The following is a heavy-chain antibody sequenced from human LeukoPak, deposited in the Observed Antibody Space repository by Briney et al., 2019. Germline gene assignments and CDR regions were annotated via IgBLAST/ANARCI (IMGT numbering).Heavy chain of an antibody. CDR1: GGSISSGGYY. D-gene: IGHD2-2*01. CDR3: AREVSAVPANLYYYYYMDV. J-gene: IGHJ6*03. CDR2: IYYSGST. Sequence: PSETPSLTCTVSGGSISSGGYYWSWIRQHPGKGLEWIGYIYYSGSTYYNPSLKSRVTISVDTSKNQFSLKLSSVTAADTAVYYCAREVSAVPANLYYYYYMDVWGKGTTVTVSS. V-gene: IGHV4-31*03.